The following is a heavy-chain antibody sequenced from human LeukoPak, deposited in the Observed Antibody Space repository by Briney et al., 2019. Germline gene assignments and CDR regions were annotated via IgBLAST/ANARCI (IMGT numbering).Heavy chain of an antibody. V-gene: IGHV3-23*01. CDR1: GFTFSSYA. Sequence: PGGSLRLSCAASGFTFSSYAMSWVRQAPGKGLEWVSTVSGGGTTYYADSVKGRFTISRDNSKNTLFLQMNSLRAEDTAIYYCAKDMGYCSSATCYGLDYWGQGTLVTVSS. CDR2: VSGGGTT. J-gene: IGHJ4*02. D-gene: IGHD2-2*01. CDR3: AKDMGYCSSATCYGLDY.